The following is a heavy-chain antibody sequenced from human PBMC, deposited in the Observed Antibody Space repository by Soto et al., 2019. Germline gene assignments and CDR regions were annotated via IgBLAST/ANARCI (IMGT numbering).Heavy chain of an antibody. D-gene: IGHD2-21*02. Sequence: GGSLRLSCAASGFTFSSYGMHWVRQAPGKGLEWVAVIWYDGSNKYYADSVKGRFTISRDNSKNTLYLQMNSLRAEDTAVYYCARGPVAVVTAIIAFDYWGQGTLVTVSS. CDR2: IWYDGSNK. CDR3: ARGPVAVVTAIIAFDY. J-gene: IGHJ4*02. CDR1: GFTFSSYG. V-gene: IGHV3-33*01.